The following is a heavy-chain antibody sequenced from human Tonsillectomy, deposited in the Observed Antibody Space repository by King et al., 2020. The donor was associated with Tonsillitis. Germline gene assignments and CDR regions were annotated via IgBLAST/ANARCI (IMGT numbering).Heavy chain of an antibody. CDR2: ISGSGGST. J-gene: IGHJ4*02. CDR1: GFSFSDFA. Sequence: VQLVESGGGLAQPGGFLRFSCAASGFSFSDFAMTWVRQAPGKGLEWVSGISGSGGSTYYADSVKGRFTISSDNSRIMLSLQLNSLRAEDTAVYYCAKNYGYNYGPLDYWGQGTLVTVSS. D-gene: IGHD5-18*01. CDR3: AKNYGYNYGPLDY. V-gene: IGHV3-23*04.